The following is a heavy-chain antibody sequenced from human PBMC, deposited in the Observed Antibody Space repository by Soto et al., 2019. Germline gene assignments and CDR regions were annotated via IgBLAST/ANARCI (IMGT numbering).Heavy chain of an antibody. CDR3: ARSISVAMDF. Sequence: SETLSLTCTVSGGSISSSSYHWGWIRQPPGKGLEWIGSIYYSGTTYYNLSLKSRVTISVDTSKNQFSLKLSSVTAADTAVYYCARSISVAMDFWGQGSLVTVSS. V-gene: IGHV4-39*01. D-gene: IGHD6-19*01. J-gene: IGHJ4*02. CDR2: IYYSGTT. CDR1: GGSISSSSYH.